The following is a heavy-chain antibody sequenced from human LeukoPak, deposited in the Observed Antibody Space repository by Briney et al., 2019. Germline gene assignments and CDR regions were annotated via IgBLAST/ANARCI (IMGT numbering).Heavy chain of an antibody. D-gene: IGHD6-13*01. CDR1: GGSISSYY. CDR3: ARVPLDLYSSSWLLFEY. CDR2: IYYSGST. V-gene: IGHV4-59*01. J-gene: IGHJ4*02. Sequence: PSETLSLTCTVSGGSISSYYWSWIRQPPGKGLEWIGYIYYSGSTNYNPSLKSRVTISVDTSKNRFSLKLSSVTAADTAVYYCARVPLDLYSSSWLLFEYWGQGTLVTVSS.